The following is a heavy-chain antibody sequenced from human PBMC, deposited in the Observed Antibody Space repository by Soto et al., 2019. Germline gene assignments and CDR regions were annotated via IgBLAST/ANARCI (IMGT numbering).Heavy chain of an antibody. V-gene: IGHV4-34*01. CDR2: INHSGST. D-gene: IGHD3-22*01. CDR3: ARGRIVVVITAYNWFDP. CDR1: GGSFSGYY. J-gene: IGHJ5*02. Sequence: SETLSLTCAVYGGSFSGYYWSWIRQPPGKGLEWIGEINHSGSTNYNPSLKSRVTVSVDTSKNQFSLKLSSVTAADTAVYYCARGRIVVVITAYNWFDPWGQGTLVTVSS.